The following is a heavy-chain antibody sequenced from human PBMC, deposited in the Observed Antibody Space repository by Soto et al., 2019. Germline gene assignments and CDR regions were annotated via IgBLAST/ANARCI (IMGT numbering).Heavy chain of an antibody. Sequence: GESLKISCRGSEYSFAGYWITWVRQKPGKGLEWMGRIDPSDSQTYYSPSFRGHVTISVTKSITTVFLQWSSLRASDTAMYYCARQIYDSDTGPNFQYYFDSWGQGTPVTVSS. CDR1: EYSFAGYW. V-gene: IGHV5-10-1*01. J-gene: IGHJ4*02. CDR2: IDPSDSQT. D-gene: IGHD3-22*01. CDR3: ARQIYDSDTGPNFQYYFDS.